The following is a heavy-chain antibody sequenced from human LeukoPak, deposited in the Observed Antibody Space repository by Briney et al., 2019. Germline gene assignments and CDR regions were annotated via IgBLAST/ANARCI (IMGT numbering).Heavy chain of an antibody. CDR2: ISGSGGST. CDR1: GFTFSSYA. V-gene: IGHV3-23*01. CDR3: AKPSESIAARPRWGFDY. Sequence: PGGSLRLSCAASGFTFSSYAMSWVRQAPGKGLEWVSAISGSGGSTYYADSVKGRFTISRDNSKNTLYLQMNSLRAEDTAVYYCAKPSESIAARPRWGFDYWGQGTLVTVSS. D-gene: IGHD6-6*01. J-gene: IGHJ4*02.